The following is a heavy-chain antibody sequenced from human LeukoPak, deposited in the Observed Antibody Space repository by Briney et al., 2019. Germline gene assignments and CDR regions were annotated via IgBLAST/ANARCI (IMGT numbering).Heavy chain of an antibody. CDR2: ISGSGTTI. Sequence: GGSLRLSCEVSGFXFSGYEINWVRQAPGKGLEWVSYISGSGTTIYYADSVKGRFTISRDSAKNSLYLQMNSLRAEDTAVYYCARVGNFDYWGQGTLVTVSS. V-gene: IGHV3-48*03. J-gene: IGHJ4*02. CDR1: GFXFSGYE. CDR3: ARVGNFDY.